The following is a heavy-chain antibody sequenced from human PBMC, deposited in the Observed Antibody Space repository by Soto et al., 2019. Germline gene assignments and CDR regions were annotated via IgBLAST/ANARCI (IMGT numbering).Heavy chain of an antibody. Sequence: SSETLSLTGTVSGGSISSYYWSWIRQPPGKGLEWIGYIYYSGSTNYNPSLKSRVTISVDTSKNQFSLKLSSVTAADTAVYYCARHPPGRFGESGGMDVWGQGTTVTVSS. D-gene: IGHD3-10*01. J-gene: IGHJ6*02. CDR3: ARHPPGRFGESGGMDV. CDR2: IYYSGST. CDR1: GGSISSYY. V-gene: IGHV4-59*08.